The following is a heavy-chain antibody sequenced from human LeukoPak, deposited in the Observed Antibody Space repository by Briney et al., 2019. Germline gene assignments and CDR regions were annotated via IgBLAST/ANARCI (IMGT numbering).Heavy chain of an antibody. CDR3: AKDETMIVVVIAY. Sequence: GGSLRLSCAASGFTFSSYAMSWVRQAPGKGLEWVSAISGSGGSTYYADSVKGRFTISRDNSKNTLYVQMNSLRAEDTAVYYCAKDETMIVVVIAYWGQGPLVTVSS. J-gene: IGHJ4*02. CDR1: GFTFSSYA. V-gene: IGHV3-23*01. D-gene: IGHD3-22*01. CDR2: ISGSGGST.